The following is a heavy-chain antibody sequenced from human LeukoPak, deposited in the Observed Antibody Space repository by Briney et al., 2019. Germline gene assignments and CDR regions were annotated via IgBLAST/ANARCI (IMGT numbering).Heavy chain of an antibody. D-gene: IGHD1-26*01. J-gene: IGHJ4*02. Sequence: GGSLRLSCAASGFTFSTYGMHWVRQAPGKGLEWVAFIRYDGGNKYYADSVKGRFTISRDNSENTLYLQMNSLRAEDTAVYYCARGAIVGANFDYWGQGTLVTVSS. CDR3: ARGAIVGANFDY. CDR1: GFTFSTYG. CDR2: IRYDGGNK. V-gene: IGHV3-30*02.